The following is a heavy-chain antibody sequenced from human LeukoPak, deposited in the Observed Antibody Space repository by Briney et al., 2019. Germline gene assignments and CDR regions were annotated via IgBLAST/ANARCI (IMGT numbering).Heavy chain of an antibody. Sequence: SETLSLTCAVYGGSFSGYYWSWIHQPPGKGLEWIGEIIPLGSASCNPSLKSRITISIDTPKNQFSLKLSSVTAADTAAYYCARHLTGERAFDVWGQGTVVTVSS. CDR2: IIPLGSA. J-gene: IGHJ3*01. CDR1: GGSFSGYY. V-gene: IGHV4-34*12. D-gene: IGHD7-27*01. CDR3: ARHLTGERAFDV.